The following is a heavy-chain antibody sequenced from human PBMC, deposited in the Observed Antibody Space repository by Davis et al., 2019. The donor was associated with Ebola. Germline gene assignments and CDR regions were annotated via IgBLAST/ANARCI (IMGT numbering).Heavy chain of an antibody. Sequence: GGSLRLSCAASGFTFRTYATNWVRQPPGKGLEWVSAVSGSGTTTGYADSVKGRFTISRDNSNNTLYLQMDSLRVEDTARYYCAKASWGPAARPLLDSWGQGTLVTVSS. CDR2: VSGSGTTT. CDR3: AKASWGPAARPLLDS. D-gene: IGHD2-2*02. V-gene: IGHV3-23*01. CDR1: GFTFRTYA. J-gene: IGHJ4*02.